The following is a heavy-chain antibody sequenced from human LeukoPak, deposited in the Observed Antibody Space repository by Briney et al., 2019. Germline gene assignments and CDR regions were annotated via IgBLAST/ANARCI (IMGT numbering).Heavy chain of an antibody. V-gene: IGHV3-74*01. CDR1: GFTFSSYW. CDR2: INTGGSTT. J-gene: IGHJ4*02. Sequence: QSGGSLRLSCAASGFTFSSYWMHWVRQAPGKGQVWVSRINTGGSTTDYADSVKGRFTISRDNAKNTLYLQMNSLRAEDTAVYYCSRDLRGRDDYWGQGILVIVSS. D-gene: IGHD5-24*01. CDR3: SRDLRGRDDY.